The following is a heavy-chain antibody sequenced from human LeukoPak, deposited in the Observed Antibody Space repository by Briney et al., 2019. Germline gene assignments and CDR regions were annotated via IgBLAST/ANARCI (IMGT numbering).Heavy chain of an antibody. Sequence: SQTLSLTCTVSGGSISSGGYYWSWIRQHPGKGLEWIGYIYYSGSTYYNPSLKSRVTISVDTSKNQFSLKLSSVTAADTAVSYCARGQPLLMYLGAFDIWGQGTMVTVSS. CDR3: ARGQPLLMYLGAFDI. CDR2: IYYSGST. CDR1: GGSISSGGYY. J-gene: IGHJ3*02. D-gene: IGHD2/OR15-2a*01. V-gene: IGHV4-31*03.